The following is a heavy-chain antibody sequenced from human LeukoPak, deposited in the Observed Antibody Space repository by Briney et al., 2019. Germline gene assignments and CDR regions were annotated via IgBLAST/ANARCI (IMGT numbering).Heavy chain of an antibody. CDR2: IGSSGDIT. J-gene: IGHJ4*02. Sequence: GGSLRLSCAASGFTFSSYAMSWVRQAPGMGLEWVSSIGSSGDITYYADSVKGRFTISRDDSKNTLYLQMNSLRAEDTAVYYCARDVDNGDYVVYWGQGTLVTVSS. CDR1: GFTFSSYA. V-gene: IGHV3-23*01. D-gene: IGHD4-17*01. CDR3: ARDVDNGDYVVY.